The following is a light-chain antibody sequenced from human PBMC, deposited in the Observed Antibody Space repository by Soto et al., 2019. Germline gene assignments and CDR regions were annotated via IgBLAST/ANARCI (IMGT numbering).Light chain of an antibody. CDR1: QSVSSSY. CDR3: QHSSNWPPIT. J-gene: IGKJ5*01. CDR2: GAS. Sequence: ELVLTQSPGTLSLSPGDSATLSCRASQSVSSSYLAWYQQKPGQAPRLLIYGASSRATGTPDRFSGSGSGTDFTLTISRLEPEDFAVYYCQHSSNWPPITFGQGTRLEIK. V-gene: IGKV3D-20*02.